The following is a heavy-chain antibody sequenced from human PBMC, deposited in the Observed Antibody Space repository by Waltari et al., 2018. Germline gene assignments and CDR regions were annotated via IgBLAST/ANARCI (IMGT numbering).Heavy chain of an antibody. CDR2: MHHSGST. Sequence: QVQLQESGPGLVKPSETLSLACTFSGGSIGNYHWAWMRQSPGRGLEWIGDMHHSGSTNYNPSVKSRVTMSLDTSKNQFSLKLTSVTAADTAVYYCARGNPYGSRERWFGPWGQGIQVTVSS. D-gene: IGHD3-10*01. J-gene: IGHJ5*02. CDR1: GGSIGNYH. V-gene: IGHV4-59*01. CDR3: ARGNPYGSRERWFGP.